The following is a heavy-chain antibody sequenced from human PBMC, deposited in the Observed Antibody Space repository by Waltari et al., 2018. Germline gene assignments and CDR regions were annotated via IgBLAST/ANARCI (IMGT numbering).Heavy chain of an antibody. Sequence: QLQLQESGPGLVKPSGTLSLTCTVSGESMSSSYVWNWVRQHPGKGLEWIGQVRGDGRTNYNPSFASRLTISLDTSTDHFSRRLTSATAADTAVYYCARDRGRGLYLDSWGQGILVTVSP. CDR3: ARDRGRGLYLDS. CDR1: GESMSSSYV. D-gene: IGHD2-15*01. CDR2: VRGDGRT. V-gene: IGHV4-4*02. J-gene: IGHJ4*02.